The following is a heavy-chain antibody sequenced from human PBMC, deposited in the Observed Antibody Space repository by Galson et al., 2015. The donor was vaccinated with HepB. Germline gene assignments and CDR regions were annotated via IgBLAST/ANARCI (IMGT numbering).Heavy chain of an antibody. CDR3: ARHGGVLGNDYYVDYGMDV. V-gene: IGHV5-51*01. CDR2: IYPGDSDT. CDR1: GYSFTSYW. D-gene: IGHD3-10*02. J-gene: IGHJ6*02. Sequence: QSGAEVKKPGESLKISCKGSGYSFTSYWFGWVRQMPGKGLEWMGIIYPGDSDTRYSPSFQGQVTISADKSVSTAYLQWSSLKASDTAMYYCARHGGVLGNDYYVDYGMDVWGQGTTVTVSS.